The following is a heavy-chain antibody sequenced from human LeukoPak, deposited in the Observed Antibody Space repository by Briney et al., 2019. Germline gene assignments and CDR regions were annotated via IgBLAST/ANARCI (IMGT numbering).Heavy chain of an antibody. Sequence: GGSLRLSCAASGFTFSSYAMSWVRRAPGKGLEWVSAISGSGGSTYYADSVKGRFTISRDNAKNSLYLQMNSLRAEDTALYYCAKGAFGDIVVVVAAYYFDYWGQGTLVTVSS. CDR2: ISGSGGST. V-gene: IGHV3-23*01. D-gene: IGHD2-15*01. CDR1: GFTFSSYA. J-gene: IGHJ4*02. CDR3: AKGAFGDIVVVVAAYYFDY.